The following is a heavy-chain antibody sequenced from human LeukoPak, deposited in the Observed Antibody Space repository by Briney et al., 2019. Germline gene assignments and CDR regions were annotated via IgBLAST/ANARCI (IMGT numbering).Heavy chain of an antibody. Sequence: GGSLRLSCAASGFTFSSYSMNWVRQAPGKGLEGVSSISSSSSYIYYADSVKGRFTISRDNAKNSLYLKMNSLRAEDTAVYYCAELGITMIGGVWGKGTTVTISS. CDR1: GFTFSSYS. V-gene: IGHV3-21*01. CDR3: AELGITMIGGV. D-gene: IGHD3-10*02. CDR2: ISSSSSYI. J-gene: IGHJ6*04.